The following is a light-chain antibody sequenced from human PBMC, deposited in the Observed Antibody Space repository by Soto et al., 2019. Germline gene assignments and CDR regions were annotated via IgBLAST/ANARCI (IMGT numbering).Light chain of an antibody. J-gene: IGLJ1*01. CDR3: QSYDTSLSGYV. CDR1: SSNIRAGYD. CDR2: LNI. Sequence: QSVLTQPPSVSGAPGQRVTISCTGSSSNIRAGYDVHWYQHLPGTAPKLLIYLNINRPSGVPGRFSGSTSGTSASLSITGLQAEDEADYYCQSYDTSLSGYVFGTGTKVTVL. V-gene: IGLV1-40*01.